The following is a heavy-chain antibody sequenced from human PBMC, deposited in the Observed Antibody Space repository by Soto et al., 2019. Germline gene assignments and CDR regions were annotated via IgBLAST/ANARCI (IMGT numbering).Heavy chain of an antibody. CDR3: AKIRPPYDSGGYYFDY. V-gene: IGHV3-23*01. CDR1: GFTFSSYA. Sequence: EVQLLESGGGLVQPGGSLRLSCAASGFTFSSYAMSWVRQAPGKGLEWVSAISGSGGSTYYADSVKGRFTISRDNSKNTLYLQMNSLRAEDTAVYYCAKIRPPYDSGGYYFDYWGQGTLVTVSS. D-gene: IGHD3-22*01. J-gene: IGHJ4*02. CDR2: ISGSGGST.